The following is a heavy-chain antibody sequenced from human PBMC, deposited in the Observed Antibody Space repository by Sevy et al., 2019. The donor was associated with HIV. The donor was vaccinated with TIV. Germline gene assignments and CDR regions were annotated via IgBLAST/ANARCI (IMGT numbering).Heavy chain of an antibody. CDR1: GGSFSFYG. CDR3: ARGGPDDILTHYGMDV. J-gene: IGHJ6*02. V-gene: IGHV1-69*13. Sequence: ASVKVSCKASGGSFSFYGISWVRQAPGQGLEWMAGIIPILGTTKYAQKFQGRVTITADDSTSTAYMELTSLRSEDTAVYYCARGGPDDILTHYGMDVWGQGTTVTVSS. CDR2: IIPILGTT. D-gene: IGHD3-9*01.